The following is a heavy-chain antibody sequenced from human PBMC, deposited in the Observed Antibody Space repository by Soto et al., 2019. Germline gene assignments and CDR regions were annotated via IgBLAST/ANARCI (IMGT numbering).Heavy chain of an antibody. J-gene: IGHJ5*02. V-gene: IGHV4-59*01. Sequence: SETLSLTCTVSGGSISSYYWSWIRQPPAKGLEWIGYIYYSGSTNYNPPLKSRVTISVDTSKNQFSLKLSSGTAADTAMYYCARAGGDNWNYKAFDPWGQGTLVTVSS. CDR1: GGSISSYY. CDR2: IYYSGST. CDR3: ARAGGDNWNYKAFDP. D-gene: IGHD1-7*01.